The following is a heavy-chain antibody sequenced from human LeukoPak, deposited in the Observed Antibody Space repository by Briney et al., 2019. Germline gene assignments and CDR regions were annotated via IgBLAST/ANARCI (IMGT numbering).Heavy chain of an antibody. Sequence: GGSLRLSCAASGFTFSNYAMHWVRQAPGKGLEWVAVISHHASNQYYADSVKGRFTISRDNSKSTLYLQMNSLRTEDTAVYYCAREGYYYDSSGYSYYYYGMDVWGQGTTVTVSS. CDR3: AREGYYYDSSGYSYYYYGMDV. V-gene: IGHV3-30-3*01. CDR2: ISHHASNQ. CDR1: GFTFSNYA. D-gene: IGHD3-22*01. J-gene: IGHJ6*02.